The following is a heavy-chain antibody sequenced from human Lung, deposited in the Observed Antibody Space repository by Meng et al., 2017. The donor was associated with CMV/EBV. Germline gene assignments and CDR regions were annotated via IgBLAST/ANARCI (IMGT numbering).Heavy chain of an antibody. CDR2: IIPILGIA. J-gene: IGHJ5*02. D-gene: IGHD3-22*01. CDR3: ARGSYYDSSGYYSTSDWYDP. Sequence: SVXVSCKASGGTFSSYTISWVRQAPGQGLEWMRRIIPILGIANYAQKFQGRVTISADKSTSTAYMELSSLRSEDTAVYYCARGSYYDSSGYYSTSDWYDPWXQGTLVTVA. CDR1: GGTFSSYT. V-gene: IGHV1-69*02.